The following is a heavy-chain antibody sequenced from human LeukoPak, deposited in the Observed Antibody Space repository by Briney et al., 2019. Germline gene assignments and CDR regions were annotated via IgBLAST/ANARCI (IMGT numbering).Heavy chain of an antibody. CDR1: GFAVSSNY. CDR2: IYSGGST. D-gene: IGHD5-18*01. V-gene: IGHV3-53*01. CDR3: ARAPVDTAMEPGFDY. J-gene: IGHJ4*02. Sequence: GGSLRLSCAVSGFAVSSNYMTWVRQAPGKGLEWVSVIYSGGSTYYADSVKGRFTISRDNSKNTLYLQMNSLRAEDTAVYYCARAPVDTAMEPGFDYWGQGTLVTVSS.